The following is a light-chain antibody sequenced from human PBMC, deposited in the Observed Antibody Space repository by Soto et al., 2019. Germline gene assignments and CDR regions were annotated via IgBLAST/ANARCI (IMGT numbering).Light chain of an antibody. CDR1: SSDVGGYNY. V-gene: IGLV2-14*01. J-gene: IGLJ1*01. CDR3: SSYTSSSTLVV. CDR2: DVS. Sequence: QSALTQPASVSGSPGQSITISCTGTSSDVGGYNYVSWYQQHPGKAPKLMIYDVSNRPSGVSNRFSGSKSGNTASLTISGLQAEDEADYYGSSYTSSSTLVVFGAGTKVTVL.